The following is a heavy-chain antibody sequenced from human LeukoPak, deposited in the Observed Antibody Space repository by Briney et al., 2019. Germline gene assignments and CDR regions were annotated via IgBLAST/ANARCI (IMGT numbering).Heavy chain of an antibody. J-gene: IGHJ4*02. D-gene: IGHD1-26*01. V-gene: IGHV4-30-2*01. CDR2: IYHSGST. CDR3: ARGGWELPLHFDY. CDR1: GVSISSGGYS. Sequence: SETLSLTCAVSGVSISSGGYSWSWIRQPPGKGLEWIGYIYHSGSTYYNPSLKSRVTISVDRSKNQFSLKLTSVTAADTAVYYCARGGWELPLHFDYWGQGTLVTVSS.